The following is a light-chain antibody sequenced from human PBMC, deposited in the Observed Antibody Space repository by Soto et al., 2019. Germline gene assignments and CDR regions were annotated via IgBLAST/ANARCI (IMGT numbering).Light chain of an antibody. J-gene: IGKJ4*01. Sequence: DLVMTQSPDSLAVSLGERATINCKSSQSVLYSSNNKNYLAWYQQKAGQPPKLLIYWASTRESGVPDRFSGSGSGTDFTLTISSLQAEDVAVYYCQQYYSTPFTFGGGTKVEIK. CDR3: QQYYSTPFT. CDR1: QSVLYSSNNKNY. V-gene: IGKV4-1*01. CDR2: WAS.